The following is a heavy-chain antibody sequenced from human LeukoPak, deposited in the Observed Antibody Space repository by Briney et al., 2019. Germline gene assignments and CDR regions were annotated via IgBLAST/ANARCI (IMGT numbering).Heavy chain of an antibody. J-gene: IGHJ4*02. CDR3: ARHKRATYFDY. CDR2: IYYSGST. V-gene: IGHV4-39*01. CDR1: GGSISSSSYY. D-gene: IGHD1-26*01. Sequence: PSETLSLTCTVSGGSISSSSYYWGWIRQPPGKGLEWIGSIYYSGSTYHNPSLKSRVTISVDTSKNQFSLKLSSVTAVDTAVYYCARHKRATYFDYWGQGTLVTVSS.